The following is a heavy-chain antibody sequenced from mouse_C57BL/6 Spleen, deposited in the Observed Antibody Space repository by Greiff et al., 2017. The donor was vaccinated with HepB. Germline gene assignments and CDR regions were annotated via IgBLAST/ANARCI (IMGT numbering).Heavy chain of an antibody. D-gene: IGHD3-2*02. CDR1: GYAFSSYW. CDR3: ARMVGAQATDYAMDY. J-gene: IGHJ4*01. V-gene: IGHV1-80*01. CDR2: IYPGDGDT. Sequence: QVQLKQSGAELVKPGASVKISCKASGYAFSSYWMNWVKQRPGKGLEWIGQIYPGDGDTNYNGKFKGKATLTADKSSSTAYMQRSSLTSEDSAVYCCARMVGAQATDYAMDYWGQGTSVTVSS.